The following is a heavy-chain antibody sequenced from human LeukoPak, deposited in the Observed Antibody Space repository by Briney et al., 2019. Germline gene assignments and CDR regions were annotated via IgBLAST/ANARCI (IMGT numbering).Heavy chain of an antibody. D-gene: IGHD2-21*02. CDR1: GGSISSGDYS. V-gene: IGHV4-30-4*01. J-gene: IGHJ5*02. CDR3: ARVHPYCGGDCYPNWFDP. Sequence: SQTLSLTCTVSGGSISSGDYSWSWIRQPPGKGLEWIGYIYYGGSTYYNPSLKSRVTISVDTSKNQFSLKLSSVTAADTAVYYCARVHPYCGGDCYPNWFDPWGQGTLVTVSS. CDR2: IYYGGST.